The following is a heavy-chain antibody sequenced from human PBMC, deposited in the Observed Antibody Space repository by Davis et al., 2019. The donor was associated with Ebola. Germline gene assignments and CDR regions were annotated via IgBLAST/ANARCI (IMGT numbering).Heavy chain of an antibody. D-gene: IGHD1-20*01. J-gene: IGHJ3*02. V-gene: IGHV5-10-1*01. Sequence: GESLKISCQGSGYSFTSYWISWVRQMPGKGLEWMGRIDPSDSYTNYSPSFQGHVTLSADKSISTAYLQWSSLKASDTAMYYCATLRRTITGMDDGFDIWGQGTMVTVSS. CDR1: GYSFTSYW. CDR3: ATLRRTITGMDDGFDI. CDR2: IDPSDSYT.